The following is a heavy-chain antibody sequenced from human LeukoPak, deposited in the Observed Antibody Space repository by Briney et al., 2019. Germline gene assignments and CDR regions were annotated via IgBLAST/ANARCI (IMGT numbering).Heavy chain of an antibody. CDR2: ISGSGGST. J-gene: IGHJ4*02. V-gene: IGHV3-23*01. CDR3: AKGYYDSSGYYHGEDDY. Sequence: GGSLSLSCAASGLTFSSYAMSWVRQAPGKGLEWVSAISGSGGSTYYADSVKGRFTISRDNSKNTLYLQMNSLRAEDTAVYYCAKGYYDSSGYYHGEDDYWGQGTLVTVSS. CDR1: GLTFSSYA. D-gene: IGHD3-22*01.